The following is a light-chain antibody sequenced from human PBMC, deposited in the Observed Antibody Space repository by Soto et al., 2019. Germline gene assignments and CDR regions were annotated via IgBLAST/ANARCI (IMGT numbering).Light chain of an antibody. CDR3: QHYNSWA. V-gene: IGKV1-5*03. CDR1: QTIGAF. CDR2: KAS. Sequence: QMTQSTSTLSASVGERVTITCRASQTIGAFLAWYQLKPGKAPNLLISKASNLQDGVPSRFSGSGSGTEFTLTITSLQPDDFATYYCQHYNSWAFGQGTKVEIK. J-gene: IGKJ1*01.